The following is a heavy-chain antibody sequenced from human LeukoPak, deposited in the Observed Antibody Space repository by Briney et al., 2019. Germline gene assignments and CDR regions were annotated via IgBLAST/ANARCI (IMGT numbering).Heavy chain of an antibody. Sequence: GGSLRLSCAASGFTFSSYDMSWVRQAPGKGRVWVSAVSCGGGSTYYAASVKGRFTISRDNSKNTLYLQMNSLRAEDTAVYYCAKDGPDNSPNLIGSFDYWGQGTLVTVSS. J-gene: IGHJ4*02. CDR3: AKDGPDNSPNLIGSFDY. CDR1: GFTFSSYD. D-gene: IGHD4-23*01. CDR2: VSCGGGST. V-gene: IGHV3-23*01.